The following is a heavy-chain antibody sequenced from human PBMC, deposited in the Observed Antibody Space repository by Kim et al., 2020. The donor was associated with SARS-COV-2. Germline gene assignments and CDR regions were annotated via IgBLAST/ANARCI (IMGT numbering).Heavy chain of an antibody. D-gene: IGHD6-19*01. CDR1: GFAFFTDA. CDR2: ISTTGGTL. CDR3: AKTFGFWDSGDQRYYYHNMDV. V-gene: IGHV3-23*01. J-gene: IGHJ6*03. Sequence: GGSLRLSCSAAGFAFFTDAWRWVRQAPGKELECGLGISTTGGTLYYADAGQVRFIISKDNFQDTLHLQMNSLRVEDTAIYYCAKTFGFWDSGDQRYYYHNMDVWGNGTTVTVSS.